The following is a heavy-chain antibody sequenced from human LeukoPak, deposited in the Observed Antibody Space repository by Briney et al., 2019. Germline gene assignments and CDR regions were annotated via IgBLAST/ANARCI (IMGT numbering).Heavy chain of an antibody. Sequence: PSETLSLTCTVSGGSISSGGYYWSWIRQPPGKGLEWIGSIYYSGSTYYNPSLKSRVTISVDTSKDQFSLKLSPVTAADTAVYYCARDAAFTFGGVIVDYWGQGTLVTVSS. D-gene: IGHD3-16*02. J-gene: IGHJ4*02. V-gene: IGHV4-39*07. CDR2: IYYSGST. CDR3: ARDAAFTFGGVIVDY. CDR1: GGSISSGGYY.